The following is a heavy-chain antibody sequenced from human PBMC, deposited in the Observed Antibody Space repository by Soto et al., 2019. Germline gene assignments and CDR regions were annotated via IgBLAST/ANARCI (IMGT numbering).Heavy chain of an antibody. D-gene: IGHD2-8*01. V-gene: IGHV4-59*01. CDR2: IYYSGST. Sequence: SETLSLTCTVSGGCISSYYWSWIRQPPGKGLEWIGYIYYSGSTNYNPSLKRRVTISVDTSKNQFSLKLSSVTAADTAVYYCARGGYCTNGVCYIDYWGQGTLVNVSS. J-gene: IGHJ4*02. CDR3: ARGGYCTNGVCYIDY. CDR1: GGCISSYY.